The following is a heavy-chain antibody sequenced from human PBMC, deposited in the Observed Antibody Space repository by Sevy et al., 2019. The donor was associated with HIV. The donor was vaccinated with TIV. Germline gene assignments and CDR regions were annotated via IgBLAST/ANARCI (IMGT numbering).Heavy chain of an antibody. V-gene: IGHV4-34*01. CDR3: ARGWIQLWTYYGMDV. D-gene: IGHD5-18*01. CDR1: GGSFSGYY. J-gene: IGHJ6*02. CDR2: INHSGST. Sequence: SETLSLTCAVYGGSFSGYYWSWIRQPPGKGLEWTGEINHSGSTNYNPSLKSRVTISVDTSKNQFSLKLSSVTAADTAVYYCARGWIQLWTYYGMDVWGQGTTVTVSS.